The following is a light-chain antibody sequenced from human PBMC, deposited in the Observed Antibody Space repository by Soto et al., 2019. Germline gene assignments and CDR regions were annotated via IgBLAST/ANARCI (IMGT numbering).Light chain of an antibody. CDR3: SSFTAYSTLVV. CDR2: DVT. J-gene: IGLJ2*01. V-gene: IGLV2-14*01. CDR1: SSDIGGYNY. Sequence: HSALTQPASVSGSPGQSITISCTGTSSDIGGYNYVSWYQQYPGKAPKLMIYDVTNRPSGVSNRFSGSKSGNTASLTISGLQAEDEADYYCSSFTAYSTLVVFGGGTKLTVL.